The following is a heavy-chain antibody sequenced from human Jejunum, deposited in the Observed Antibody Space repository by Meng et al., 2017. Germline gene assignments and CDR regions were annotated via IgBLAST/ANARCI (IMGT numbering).Heavy chain of an antibody. CDR1: GDSITSHY. Sequence: QVQLRESGPGLVNPWETLSLTCTVSGDSITSHYWSWIRQLPGKGLEWIGYIYYSGTAYYNPSLKSRATISLDTSENQFSLKLSFVLAADTAVYYCARDRPTPDFLAVAGTFDYWGQGILVTVSS. J-gene: IGHJ4*02. D-gene: IGHD6-19*01. V-gene: IGHV4-59*06. CDR2: IYYSGTA. CDR3: ARDRPTPDFLAVAGTFDY.